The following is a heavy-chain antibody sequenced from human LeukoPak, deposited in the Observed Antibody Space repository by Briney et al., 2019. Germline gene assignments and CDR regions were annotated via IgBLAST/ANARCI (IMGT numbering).Heavy chain of an antibody. CDR1: GGSFSSYY. D-gene: IGHD2-2*01. Sequence: SETLSLTCTVSGGSFSSYYWSWIRQPAGKGLEVIGRIHSSGNTNYNPSLKSRVTLSVDMSKNHFSLRLSSVTAADTAVYYCARDVAYCSSTSCHDYWGQGTLVTVSS. CDR3: ARDVAYCSSTSCHDY. CDR2: IHSSGNT. J-gene: IGHJ4*02. V-gene: IGHV4-4*07.